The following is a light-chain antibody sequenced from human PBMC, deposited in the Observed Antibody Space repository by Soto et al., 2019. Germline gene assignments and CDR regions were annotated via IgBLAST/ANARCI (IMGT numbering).Light chain of an antibody. CDR2: EGS. V-gene: IGLV2-23*01. CDR1: SSDVGNYNL. J-gene: IGLJ2*01. CDR3: CSYAGSSTLV. Sequence: QSVLTQPASVSGSPGQSITISCTGTSSDVGNYNLVSWYQQHPGKAPKLMIYEGSKRPSGVSNRFSGSKSGNTASLTISGLQAEDEADYYCCSYAGSSTLVFGEGTKLTVL.